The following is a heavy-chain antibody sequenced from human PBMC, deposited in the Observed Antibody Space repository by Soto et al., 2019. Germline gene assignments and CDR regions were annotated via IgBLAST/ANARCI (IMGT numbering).Heavy chain of an antibody. CDR3: AKDREAQNIVIVPAALSY. Sequence: GGSLRLSCAASGFTFSSYAMSWVRQAPGKGLEWVSAISGSGGSTYYADSVKGRFTISRDNSKNTLYLQMNSLRAEDTAVYYCAKDREAQNIVIVPAALSYWGQGTLVTVSS. V-gene: IGHV3-23*01. J-gene: IGHJ4*02. CDR2: ISGSGGST. CDR1: GFTFSSYA. D-gene: IGHD2-2*01.